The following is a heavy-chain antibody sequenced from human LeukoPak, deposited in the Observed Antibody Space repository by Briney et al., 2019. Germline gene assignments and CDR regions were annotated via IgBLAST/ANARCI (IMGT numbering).Heavy chain of an antibody. V-gene: IGHV3-7*01. Sequence: GGSLRLACAASGFTVSSYWMGWVRQAPGKGLEWVANIKQDGSEKYHVDSVRGRFTISRENADKSLYLQMNSLRGEDAAVYFCARAAYSSDLDYWGQGTLVTVSS. J-gene: IGHJ4*02. CDR2: IKQDGSEK. CDR3: ARAAYSSDLDY. CDR1: GFTVSSYW. D-gene: IGHD6-19*01.